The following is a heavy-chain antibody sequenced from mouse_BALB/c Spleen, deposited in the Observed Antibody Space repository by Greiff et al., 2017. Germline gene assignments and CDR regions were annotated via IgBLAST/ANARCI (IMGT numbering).Heavy chain of an antibody. CDR2: ISSGGSYT. V-gene: IGHV5-9-4*01. CDR3: ARGSTTSYAIDY. D-gene: IGHD2-14*01. J-gene: IGHJ4*01. CDR1: GFTFSSYA. Sequence: EVKLVESGGGLVKPGGSLKLSCAASGFTFSSYAMSWVRQSPEKRLEWVAEISSGGSYTYYPDTVTGRFTISRDNAKNTLYLEMSSLRSEDTAMYYSARGSTTSYAIDYWGEGTSVTVSS.